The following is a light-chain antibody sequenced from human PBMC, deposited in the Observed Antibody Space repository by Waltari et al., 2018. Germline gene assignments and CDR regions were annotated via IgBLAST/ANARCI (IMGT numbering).Light chain of an antibody. CDR3: QKYGSSPIT. V-gene: IGKV3-20*01. CDR2: GAS. Sequence: EIVLTQSPHTLSFSPGERATLSCRASQSVSGSPLAWYQQKPGLAPRLLIFGASTRATGIPDRFSGSGSGTDFTLTISRLEPEDFAVYYCQKYGSSPITFGQGTRLEIK. J-gene: IGKJ5*01. CDR1: QSVSGSP.